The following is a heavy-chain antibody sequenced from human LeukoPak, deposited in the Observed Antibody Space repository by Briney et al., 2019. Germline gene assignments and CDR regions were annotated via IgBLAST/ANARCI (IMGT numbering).Heavy chain of an antibody. D-gene: IGHD2-2*01. Sequence: PSETMSLTCTVAGGSISSGGYYWSWIRQHPRKGLGWVGYLYYSGSTYYNSSLKSQVTISVNTSNNQSSLKLSSLTAADTTAYYCARAPGYCSGTSCYEVYWFDPWGQGTLVTVSA. CDR1: GGSISSGGYY. CDR3: ARAPGYCSGTSCYEVYWFDP. V-gene: IGHV4-31*01. CDR2: LYYSGST. J-gene: IGHJ5*02.